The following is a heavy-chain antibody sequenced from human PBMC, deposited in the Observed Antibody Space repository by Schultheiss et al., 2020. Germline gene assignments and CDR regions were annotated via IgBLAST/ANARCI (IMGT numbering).Heavy chain of an antibody. CDR3: ARAFLGYSYGWAPHY. CDR2: IYYSGST. CDR1: GGSISSGGYS. D-gene: IGHD5-18*01. Sequence: SETLSLTCAVSGGSISSGGYSWSWIRQPPGKGLEWIGSIYYSGSTYYNPSLKSRVTISVDTSKNQFSLKLSSVTAADTAVYYCARAFLGYSYGWAPHYWGQGTLVTVSS. J-gene: IGHJ4*02. V-gene: IGHV4-30-2*03.